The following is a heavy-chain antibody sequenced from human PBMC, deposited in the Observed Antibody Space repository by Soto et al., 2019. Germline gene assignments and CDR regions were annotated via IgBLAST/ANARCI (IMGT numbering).Heavy chain of an antibody. CDR2: IYYSGST. J-gene: IGHJ6*03. Sequence: PSETLSLTCTVSGGSISSYYWSWIRQPPGKGLGWIGYIYYSGSTNYNPSLKSRVTISVDTSKNQFSLKLSSVTAADTAVYYCARRFALTKHCSSTSCYVVGPEYYYYYYMDVWGKGTTVTVSS. D-gene: IGHD2-2*01. V-gene: IGHV4-59*01. CDR1: GGSISSYY. CDR3: ARRFALTKHCSSTSCYVVGPEYYYYYYMDV.